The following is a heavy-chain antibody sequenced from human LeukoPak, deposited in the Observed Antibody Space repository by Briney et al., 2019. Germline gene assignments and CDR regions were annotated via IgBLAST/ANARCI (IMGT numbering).Heavy chain of an antibody. CDR1: GYTFTDYY. J-gene: IGHJ6*03. D-gene: IGHD6-13*01. Sequence: ASVKVSCKASGYTFTDYYIHWVRQAPGHGLEWMGWVNPHSGGTNFAQKFQGRVTMTRDTSISTAYMELSRLRSDDTAVYYCASNWGTSWYSYYYYYYMDVWGKGTTVTVSS. CDR2: VNPHSGGT. CDR3: ASNWGTSWYSYYYYYYMDV. V-gene: IGHV1-2*02.